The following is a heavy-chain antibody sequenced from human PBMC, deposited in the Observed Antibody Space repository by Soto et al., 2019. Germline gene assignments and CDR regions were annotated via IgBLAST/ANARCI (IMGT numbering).Heavy chain of an antibody. J-gene: IGHJ6*02. CDR2: IFSGGIT. CDR1: GDSISSGGHY. Sequence: LSLTCTVSGDSISSGGHYWTWIRQHPGKGLEWIGYIFSGGITYYNPSLKSRVIISLDTSNNQFSLMLTSVTAADTAVYYCARDRVFQVWGQGTTATVSS. CDR3: ARDRVFQV. D-gene: IGHD2-21*01. V-gene: IGHV4-31*03.